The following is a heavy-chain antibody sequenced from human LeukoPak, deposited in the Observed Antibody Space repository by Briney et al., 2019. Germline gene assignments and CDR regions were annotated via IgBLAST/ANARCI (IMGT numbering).Heavy chain of an antibody. J-gene: IGHJ5*02. D-gene: IGHD3-3*01. CDR2: ISAYNGNT. CDR3: ARDRADDFWSGYYPKNWFDP. V-gene: IGHV1-18*01. Sequence: GASVKVSCKASGYTFTSYGISWVRQAPGQGLEWMGWISAYNGNTNYAQKLQGRVTMTTDTSTSTAYMELRSLRSDDTAVYYCARDRADDFWSGYYPKNWFDPWGQGTLVTVSS. CDR1: GYTFTSYG.